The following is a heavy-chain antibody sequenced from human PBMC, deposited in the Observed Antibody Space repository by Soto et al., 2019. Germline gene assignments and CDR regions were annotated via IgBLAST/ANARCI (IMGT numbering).Heavy chain of an antibody. J-gene: IGHJ6*02. D-gene: IGHD1-26*01. V-gene: IGHV3-30*18. CDR3: ANGKAGVRYYYGMDV. Sequence: QVQLVESGGGVVQPGTSLRLSCVVSGLTFRDSGMHWVRQAPGKGLEWVAVISFDGSERHYRDSVKGRFSISRDNSRNTRYLQMNSLRGDESAVYYCANGKAGVRYYYGMDVWGQGSTVTVSS. CDR2: ISFDGSER. CDR1: GLTFRDSG.